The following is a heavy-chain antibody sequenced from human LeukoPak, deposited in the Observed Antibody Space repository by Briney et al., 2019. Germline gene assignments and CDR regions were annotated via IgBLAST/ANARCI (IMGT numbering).Heavy chain of an antibody. V-gene: IGHV3-48*03. CDR2: ISSSGSTI. D-gene: IGHD3-9*01. CDR1: GFTFSSYE. Sequence: GGSLRLSCAASGFTFSSYEMNWVRQAPGKGLEWVSYISSSGSTIYYADSVKGRFTISRDNAKNSLYLQMNSLRAEDTAVYYCARGHYDILTGYYNVDYWGQGTLVTVSS. J-gene: IGHJ4*02. CDR3: ARGHYDILTGYYNVDY.